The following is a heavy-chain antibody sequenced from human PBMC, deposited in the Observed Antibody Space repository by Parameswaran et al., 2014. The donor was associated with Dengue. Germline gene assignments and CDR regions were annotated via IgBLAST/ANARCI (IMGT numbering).Heavy chain of an antibody. V-gene: IGHV1-18*01. CDR2: ISAYNGNT. D-gene: IGHD2-21*02. CDR3: ASLMSPHPYCGGDCYLRPGY. Sequence: WVRQAPGQGLEWMGWISAYNGNTNYAQKLQGRVTMTTDTSTSTAYMELRSLRSDDTAVYYCASLMSPHPYCGGDCYLRPGYWGQGTLVTVSS. J-gene: IGHJ4*02.